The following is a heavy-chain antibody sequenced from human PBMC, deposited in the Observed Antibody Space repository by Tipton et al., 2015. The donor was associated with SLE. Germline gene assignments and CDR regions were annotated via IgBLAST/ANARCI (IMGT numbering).Heavy chain of an antibody. V-gene: IGHV6-1*01. D-gene: IGHD5-18*01. J-gene: IGHJ6*02. CDR3: ARGHTAMVGSLYYYGMDV. CDR2: TYYRSKWYN. CDR1: GDSVSSNSAA. Sequence: PGLVKPSQTLSLTCAISGDSVSSNSAAWNWIRQSPSRGLEWLGRTYYRSKWYNDYAVSVKSRITINPDTSKNQFSLQLNSVTPEDTAVYYCARGHTAMVGSLYYYGMDVWGQGTTVTVSS.